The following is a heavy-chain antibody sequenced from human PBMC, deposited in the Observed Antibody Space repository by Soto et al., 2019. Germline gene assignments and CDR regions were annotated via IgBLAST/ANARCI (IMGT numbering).Heavy chain of an antibody. Sequence: PGGSLRLSCAASGFTFSSYGMHWVRQAPGKGLEWVAVISYDGSNKYYADSVKGRFTISRDNSKNTLYLQMNSLRAEDTAVYYCAKDQYWLAHEGLFDYWGQGTLVTVSS. CDR1: GFTFSSYG. CDR3: AKDQYWLAHEGLFDY. V-gene: IGHV3-30*18. D-gene: IGHD2-8*02. J-gene: IGHJ4*02. CDR2: ISYDGSNK.